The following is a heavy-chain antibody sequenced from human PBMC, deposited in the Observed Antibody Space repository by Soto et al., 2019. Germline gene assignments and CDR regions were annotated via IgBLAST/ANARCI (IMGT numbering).Heavy chain of an antibody. Sequence: ASVKVSCKASGYTFTSYGISWVRQAPGQGLEWMGWISAYNGNTNYAQKLQGRVTMTTDTSTSTAYMELRSLRSDDTAVYYCARVYCSGGSCGAFDIGGQGTMVPVS. CDR2: ISAYNGNT. CDR1: GYTFTSYG. J-gene: IGHJ3*02. CDR3: ARVYCSGGSCGAFDI. V-gene: IGHV1-18*01. D-gene: IGHD2-15*01.